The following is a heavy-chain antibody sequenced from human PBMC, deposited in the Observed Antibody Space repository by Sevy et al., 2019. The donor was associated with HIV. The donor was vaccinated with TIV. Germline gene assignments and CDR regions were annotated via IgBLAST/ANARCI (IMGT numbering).Heavy chain of an antibody. D-gene: IGHD3-22*01. CDR3: ATTREYYEDSSGYLDF. J-gene: IGHJ4*02. Sequence: ASVKVSCKVSGKTLSELSMHWVRQAPGKGLEWMGRFDPEDGETIYAQKFQGRVTLTEDTSTDTAYMELRSLKSEDTAVDYCATTREYYEDSSGYLDFWGQGTLVTVSS. CDR2: FDPEDGET. V-gene: IGHV1-24*01. CDR1: GKTLSELS.